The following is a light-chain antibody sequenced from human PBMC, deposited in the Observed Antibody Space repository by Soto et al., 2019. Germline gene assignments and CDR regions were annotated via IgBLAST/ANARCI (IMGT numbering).Light chain of an antibody. CDR3: QQSYSSLPLT. CDR2: AAS. V-gene: IGKV1-39*01. J-gene: IGKJ4*01. CDR1: QSISRY. Sequence: DIQMTQSPSSLSASVGDRVTITCRASQSISRYLNWYQQKPGKAPKLLIYAASSLQSGVPSRFSGSGSGTDFTLTITSLQPEDFATYYCQQSYSSLPLTFGRGTKVEIK.